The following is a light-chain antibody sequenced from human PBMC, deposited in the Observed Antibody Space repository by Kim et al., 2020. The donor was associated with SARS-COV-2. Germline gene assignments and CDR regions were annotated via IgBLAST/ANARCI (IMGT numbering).Light chain of an antibody. J-gene: IGKJ4*01. Sequence: SAAGGDRLTITCRASQCISTYLAWYQQKPGKAPKLLIFAASILQSGVPSRFSGGGSRTEFTLTISSLQPEDFATYYCQQVNTYPLTFGGGTKLEI. V-gene: IGKV1-9*01. CDR1: QCISTY. CDR3: QQVNTYPLT. CDR2: AAS.